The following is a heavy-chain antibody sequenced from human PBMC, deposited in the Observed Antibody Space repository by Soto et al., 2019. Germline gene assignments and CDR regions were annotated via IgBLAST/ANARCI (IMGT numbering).Heavy chain of an antibody. CDR2: IYYSGST. D-gene: IGHD2-15*01. Sequence: PSETLSLTCTVSGGSISSYYWSWIRQPPGKGLERIGYIYYSGSTNYNPSLKSRVTISVDTSKNQFSLKLSSVTAADTAVYYCARVSTPFTLDYWGQGTLVTVSS. J-gene: IGHJ4*02. CDR3: ARVSTPFTLDY. CDR1: GGSISSYY. V-gene: IGHV4-59*01.